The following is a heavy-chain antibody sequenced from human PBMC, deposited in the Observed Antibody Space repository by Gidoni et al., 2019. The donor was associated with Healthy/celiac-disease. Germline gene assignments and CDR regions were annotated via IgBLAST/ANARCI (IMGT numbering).Heavy chain of an antibody. D-gene: IGHD2-2*01. Sequence: QVHLVQSGAEVKQPGASVTVSCTVSGYTLTELSMHWVRHAPGKGLEWMGGFDPEDGETIYEQKFQGRVTRTEDTSTDTAYMELSSLRSEDTAVYYCATEGTADKGFDYWGQGTLVTVSS. CDR3: ATEGTADKGFDY. J-gene: IGHJ4*02. CDR1: GYTLTELS. CDR2: FDPEDGET. V-gene: IGHV1-24*01.